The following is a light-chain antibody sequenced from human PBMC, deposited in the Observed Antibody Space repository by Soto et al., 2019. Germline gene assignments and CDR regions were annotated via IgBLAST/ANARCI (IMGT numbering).Light chain of an antibody. V-gene: IGKV3-15*01. Sequence: EIVMTQSPATLSVSPGESATLSCRASQSVGNNLAWYQHAPGQSPRLLIYGASTRASGVPARFSGSGSGTEFTLSITSLQSEDFGIYYCQNYNKDSHLTFGGGTKVEIK. J-gene: IGKJ4*01. CDR1: QSVGNN. CDR3: QNYNKDSHLT. CDR2: GAS.